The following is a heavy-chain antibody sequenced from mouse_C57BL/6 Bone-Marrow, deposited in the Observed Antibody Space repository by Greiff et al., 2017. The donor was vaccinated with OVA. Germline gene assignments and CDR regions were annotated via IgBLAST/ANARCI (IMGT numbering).Heavy chain of an antibody. CDR3: ARTDYGYDVWFAY. CDR1: GYTFTSYW. V-gene: IGHV1-72*01. Sequence: QVQLKQPGAELVKPGASVKLSCKASGYTFTSYWMHWVKQRPGRGLEWIGRIDPNSGGTKYNERFKSKATLTVDKPSSTAYMQLSSLTSEDSAVYYCARTDYGYDVWFAYWGQGTLVTVSA. D-gene: IGHD2-2*01. CDR2: IDPNSGGT. J-gene: IGHJ3*01.